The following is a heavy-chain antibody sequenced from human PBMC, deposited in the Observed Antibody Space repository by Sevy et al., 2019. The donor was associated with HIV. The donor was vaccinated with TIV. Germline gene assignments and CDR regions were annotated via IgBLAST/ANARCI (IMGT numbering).Heavy chain of an antibody. CDR3: ARDLTSLCLEGSCRVLDYYGTDV. J-gene: IGHJ6*02. CDR2: ISYDGSNK. CDR1: GFTFSSYA. V-gene: IGHV3-30*04. Sequence: GGSLRLSCAASGFTFSSYAMHWVRQAPGKGLEWVAVISYDGSNKYYADSVKGRFTISRDNSKNTLYLQMNSLRAEDTAVYYCARDLTSLCLEGSCRVLDYYGTDVWGQGTTVTVSS. D-gene: IGHD2-15*01.